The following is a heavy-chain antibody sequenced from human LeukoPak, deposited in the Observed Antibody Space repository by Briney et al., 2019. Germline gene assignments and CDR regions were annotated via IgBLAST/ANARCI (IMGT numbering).Heavy chain of an antibody. Sequence: GASVKVSCKASGGSFSSYAITWVRQAPGQGLEWMGGIIPIFGTANYAQKFQGRVTITADKSTSTAYVELSSLRSEDTAVYYCARGRYSSGWYYFDYWGQGTLVTVSS. CDR3: ARGRYSSGWYYFDY. J-gene: IGHJ4*02. CDR1: GGSFSSYA. D-gene: IGHD6-19*01. CDR2: IIPIFGTA. V-gene: IGHV1-69*06.